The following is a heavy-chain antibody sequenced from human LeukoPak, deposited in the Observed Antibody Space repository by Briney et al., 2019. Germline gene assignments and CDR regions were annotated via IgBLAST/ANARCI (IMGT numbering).Heavy chain of an antibody. J-gene: IGHJ4*02. V-gene: IGHV1-69*01. Sequence: PVKVSCKASGGTFSSYAISWVRQAPGQGLEWMGGIIPIFGTANYAQKFQGRVTITADESTSTAYMELSSLRSEDTAVYYCTRSDIVVVPAANFYWGQGTLVTVSS. D-gene: IGHD2-2*01. CDR1: GGTFSSYA. CDR3: TRSDIVVVPAANFY. CDR2: IIPIFGTA.